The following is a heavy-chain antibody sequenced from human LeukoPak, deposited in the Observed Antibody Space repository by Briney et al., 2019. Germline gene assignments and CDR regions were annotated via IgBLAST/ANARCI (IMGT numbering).Heavy chain of an antibody. CDR3: ARRLYCSSTSCYSWLYYYYYMDV. CDR1: GGSISSSSYY. J-gene: IGHJ6*03. D-gene: IGHD2-2*01. CDR2: IYYSGST. V-gene: IGHV4-39*01. Sequence: PSETLSLTCTVSGGSISSSSYYWGWIRQPPGKGLEWIGSIYYSGSTYYNPSLKSRVTISVDTSKNQFSLKLSSVTAADTAVYYCARRLYCSSTSCYSWLYYYYYMDVWGKGTTVTVSS.